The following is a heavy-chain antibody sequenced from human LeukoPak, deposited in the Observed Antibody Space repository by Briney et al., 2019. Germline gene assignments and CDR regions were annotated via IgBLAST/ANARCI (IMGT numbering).Heavy chain of an antibody. CDR2: ISAYNGNT. J-gene: IGHJ4*02. CDR3: ARDQHYDSSGPFDY. Sequence: ASVKVSCKASGYTFTSYGISWVRQAPGQGLEWMGWISAYNGNTNYAQKLQGRVTMTTDTSTSTAYMELSSLRSEDMAVYYCARDQHYDSSGPFDYWGQGTLVTVSS. CDR1: GYTFTSYG. V-gene: IGHV1-18*03. D-gene: IGHD3-22*01.